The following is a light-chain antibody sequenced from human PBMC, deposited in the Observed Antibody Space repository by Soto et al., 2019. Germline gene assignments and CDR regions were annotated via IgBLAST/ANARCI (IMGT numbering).Light chain of an antibody. CDR2: ENN. J-gene: IGLJ3*02. Sequence: QSVLTQPPSVSAAPGQKVTISCSGSSSNIGNNYVSWYQQLPGTAPKLLIYENNKRPSGIPDRFSGSNSGTSATLGITGLQTGDEADYYCGTWDSSLSVWVFGGGTKLTVL. CDR1: SSNIGNNY. CDR3: GTWDSSLSVWV. V-gene: IGLV1-51*02.